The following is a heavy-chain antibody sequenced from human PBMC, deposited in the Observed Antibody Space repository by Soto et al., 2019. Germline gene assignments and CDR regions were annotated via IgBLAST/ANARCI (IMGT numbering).Heavy chain of an antibody. J-gene: IGHJ4*02. CDR3: AKDYAERNIVVVVAATLDY. D-gene: IGHD2-15*01. V-gene: IGHV3-23*01. CDR1: GFTFSSYA. Sequence: GGSLRLSCAASGFTFSSYAMSWVRQAPGKGLEWVSAISGSGGSTYYADSVKGRFTISRDNSKNTLYLQMNSLRAEDTAVYYCAKDYAERNIVVVVAATLDYWGQGTLVTVSS. CDR2: ISGSGGST.